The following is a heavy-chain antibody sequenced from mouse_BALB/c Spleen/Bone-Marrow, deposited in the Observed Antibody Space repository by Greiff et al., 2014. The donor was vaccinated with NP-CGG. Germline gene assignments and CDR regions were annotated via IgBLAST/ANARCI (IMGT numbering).Heavy chain of an antibody. CDR1: GYSITSDYA. V-gene: IGHV3-2*02. D-gene: IGHD2-2*01. Sequence: VQLKQSGPGLVKPSQSLSLTCTVTGYSITSDYAWSWIRQFPGNKLEWMGYISYSGSTGYNPSLKSRIPITRDTSKNQFFLQLNSVTTEDTATYYCARSWLRRGFDYWGQGTTLTVSS. CDR2: ISYSGST. J-gene: IGHJ2*01. CDR3: ARSWLRRGFDY.